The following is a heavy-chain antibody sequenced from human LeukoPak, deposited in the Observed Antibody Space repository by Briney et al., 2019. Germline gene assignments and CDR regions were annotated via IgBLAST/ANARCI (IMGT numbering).Heavy chain of an antibody. CDR2: ISGSGDST. V-gene: IGHV3-23*01. D-gene: IGHD2-2*01. CDR3: ARETSKAFDI. J-gene: IGHJ3*02. CDR1: GFTFSSYA. Sequence: QPGGSLRLSCAASGFTFSSYAMSWVRQAPGKGLEWVSVISGSGDSTYYTESVKGRFTISRDNSKNTLFLQMNSLRAEDTAVYYCARETSKAFDIWGQGTMVTVSS.